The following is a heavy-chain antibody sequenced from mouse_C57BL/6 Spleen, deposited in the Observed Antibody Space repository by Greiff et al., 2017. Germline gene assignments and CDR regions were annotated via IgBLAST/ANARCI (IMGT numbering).Heavy chain of an antibody. CDR1: GYTFTDYY. Sequence: VQLQQSGPELVKPGASVKISCKASGYTFTDYYMNWVKQSHGKSLEWIGDINPNNGGTSYNQKFKGKATLTVDKSSSTAYMELSSLTAEDSAVXYSAREGVFYGYDGGDFAYGGQGTMVTVSA. V-gene: IGHV1-26*01. CDR3: AREGVFYGYDGGDFAY. D-gene: IGHD2-2*01. J-gene: IGHJ3*01. CDR2: INPNNGGT.